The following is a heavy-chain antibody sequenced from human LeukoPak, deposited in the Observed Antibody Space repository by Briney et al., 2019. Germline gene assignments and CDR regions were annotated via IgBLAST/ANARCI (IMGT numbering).Heavy chain of an antibody. Sequence: GGSLRLSCAASGFTFSNAWMSWVRQAPGKGLEWVGRIKSKTDGGTTDYAAPVKGRFTISRDDSKNTLYLQMNSLKTEDTAVYYCTTEIISGHYGSDSGWVFDYWGQGTLVTVSS. J-gene: IGHJ4*02. D-gene: IGHD3-10*01. CDR3: TTEIISGHYGSDSGWVFDY. CDR2: IKSKTDGGTT. CDR1: GFTFSNAW. V-gene: IGHV3-15*01.